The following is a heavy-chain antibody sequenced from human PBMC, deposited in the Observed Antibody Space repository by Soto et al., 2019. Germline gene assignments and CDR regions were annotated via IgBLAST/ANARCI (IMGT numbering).Heavy chain of an antibody. CDR2: IDYSGST. V-gene: IGHV4-31*03. Sequence: QVQLQESGPGLVKPSQTLSLTCTVSGGSISSGGYYWSWIRQHPGKGLEWIGYIDYSGSTYYNPSLKSRVTISVDTSKNQFSLKLSSVTAADTAVYYCARKAVIPYYYGMDVWGQGTTVTVSS. CDR1: GGSISSGGYY. CDR3: ARKAVIPYYYGMDV. J-gene: IGHJ6*02.